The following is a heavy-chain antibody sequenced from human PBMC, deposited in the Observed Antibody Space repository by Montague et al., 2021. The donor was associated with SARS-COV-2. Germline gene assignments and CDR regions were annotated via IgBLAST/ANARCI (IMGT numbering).Heavy chain of an antibody. CDR2: TNHRSKWTS. V-gene: IGHV6-1*01. D-gene: IGHD4-17*01. Sequence: CAISGDSVWSNTAAWNWIRQSPSGGLEWLGRTNHRSKWTSDYAASVEGRISIDPDTSKNQFFLHLRSVTPEDTGVYYCVRDTGSAQAGFDAWGQGTLVTVSS. CDR3: VRDTGSAQAGFDA. CDR1: GDSVWSNTAA. J-gene: IGHJ4*02.